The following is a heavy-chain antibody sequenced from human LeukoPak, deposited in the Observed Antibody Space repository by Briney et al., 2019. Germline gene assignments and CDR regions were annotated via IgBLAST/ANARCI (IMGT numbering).Heavy chain of an antibody. CDR1: GFIFSSYA. Sequence: PGGSLRLSCAASGFIFSSYAMHWVRQAPGKGLEWVAVISYDGSNKYYADSVKGRFTISRDNSKNTLYLQMNSLRAEDTAVYYCARVPGDSSGDYWGQGTLVTVSS. CDR2: ISYDGSNK. CDR3: ARVPGDSSGDY. V-gene: IGHV3-30*01. J-gene: IGHJ4*02. D-gene: IGHD3-22*01.